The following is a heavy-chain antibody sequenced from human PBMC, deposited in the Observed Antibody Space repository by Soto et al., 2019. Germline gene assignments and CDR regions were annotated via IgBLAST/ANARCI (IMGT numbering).Heavy chain of an antibody. CDR3: ARGDVGAFDL. V-gene: IGHV3-74*03. CDR1: DFTFSYDW. D-gene: IGHD1-26*01. Sequence: EVQLVESGGGLVQPGGSLRLSCVASDFTFSYDWMHWVRQVPGKGLVWVSRIHSDGSSTTYADSVKGRFTISRDNAKNTLYLQMASLRVEDTAVYYCARGDVGAFDLWGQGTMVTVSS. J-gene: IGHJ3*01. CDR2: IHSDGSST.